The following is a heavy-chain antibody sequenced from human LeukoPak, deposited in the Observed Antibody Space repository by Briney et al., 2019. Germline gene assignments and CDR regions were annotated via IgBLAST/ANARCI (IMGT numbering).Heavy chain of an antibody. Sequence: GASVKVSCKASGGTFSSYAISWVRQAPGQGLEWMGGIIPIFGTANYAQKFQGRVTITADESTSTAYMELSSLRSEDTAVYYCADTSPHVVSAFDIWGQGTMVTVSS. D-gene: IGHD3-22*01. CDR3: ADTSPHVVSAFDI. J-gene: IGHJ3*02. CDR2: IIPIFGTA. V-gene: IGHV1-69*01. CDR1: GGTFSSYA.